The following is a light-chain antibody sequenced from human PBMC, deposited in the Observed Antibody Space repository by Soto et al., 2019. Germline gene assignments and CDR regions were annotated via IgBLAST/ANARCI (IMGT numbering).Light chain of an antibody. J-gene: IGKJ4*01. Sequence: EIILTQSPDTLSLSPGERATLSCRASQTVSSNYLAWCQQRPGQAPRLLIYGASTRAAGIPDRFSGSGSGADFTLTINRLEPEDFAVYFCQQYGRTPLTFGGGTKVDIK. CDR1: QTVSSNY. V-gene: IGKV3-20*01. CDR3: QQYGRTPLT. CDR2: GAS.